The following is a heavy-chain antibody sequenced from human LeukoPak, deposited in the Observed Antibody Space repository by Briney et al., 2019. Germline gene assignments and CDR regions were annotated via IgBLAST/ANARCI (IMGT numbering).Heavy chain of an antibody. V-gene: IGHV3-48*03. D-gene: IGHD3-10*01. Sequence: GGSLRLSCAASGFTFSSYEMNWVRQAPGKGLEWVSYISSSGSTIYYADSVKGRFTISRDNAKNSLYLQMNSLRAEDTAVYYCATQHTLWSPLDCWGQGTLVTVSS. CDR3: ATQHTLWSPLDC. J-gene: IGHJ4*02. CDR2: ISSSGSTI. CDR1: GFTFSSYE.